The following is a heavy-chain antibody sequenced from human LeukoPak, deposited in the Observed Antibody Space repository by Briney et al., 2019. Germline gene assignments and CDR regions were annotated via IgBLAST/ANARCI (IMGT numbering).Heavy chain of an antibody. Sequence: GGSLRLSCAASGFTFSSYGMSWVRQAPGKGLEWVSAISGSGGSTYYADSVKGRFTISRDNSKNTVYLQMNSLRAEDTAVYYCAKNTGYYGSGSYYNWGQGTLVTVSS. CDR1: GFTFSSYG. V-gene: IGHV3-23*01. J-gene: IGHJ4*02. CDR2: ISGSGGST. D-gene: IGHD3-10*01. CDR3: AKNTGYYGSGSYYN.